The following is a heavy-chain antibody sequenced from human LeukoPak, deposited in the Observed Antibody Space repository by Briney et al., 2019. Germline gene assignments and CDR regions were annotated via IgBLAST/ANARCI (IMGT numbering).Heavy chain of an antibody. CDR2: ISGGGDIT. D-gene: IGHD1-26*01. Sequence: GGSLRLSCAASGFNFANHAMSWVRQTPGKGLEWVSAISGGGDITYYADSVTGRFTISRDNSKDTLFLQMHSLRPGDTAVYYCARDRYVGATTAGDSDSWGQGTLVTVSS. J-gene: IGHJ4*02. CDR1: GFNFANHA. V-gene: IGHV3-23*01. CDR3: ARDRYVGATTAGDSDS.